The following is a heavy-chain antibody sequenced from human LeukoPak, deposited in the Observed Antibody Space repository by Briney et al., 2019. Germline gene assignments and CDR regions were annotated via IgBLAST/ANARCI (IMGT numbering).Heavy chain of an antibody. J-gene: IGHJ4*02. V-gene: IGHV5-51*01. D-gene: IGHD2-21*02. CDR2: IYPGDSDT. CDR1: GYSFTSYW. Sequence: GESLKISCKGSGYSFTSYWIGWVRQMPGKGLEWMGIIYPGDSDTRYSPSFQGQVTISADKSISTAYLQWSSLKASDTAMYYCARSPCGGDCYSRLDYWGQGTLVTVSS. CDR3: ARSPCGGDCYSRLDY.